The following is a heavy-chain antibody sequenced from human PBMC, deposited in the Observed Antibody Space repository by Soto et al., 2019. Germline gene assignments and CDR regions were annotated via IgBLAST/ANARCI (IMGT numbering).Heavy chain of an antibody. CDR2: IIPLFDAT. CDR3: ARDRSSSWYNGTFYFDS. CDR1: GGTFTTYD. V-gene: IGHV1-69*06. Sequence: QVQLVQSGAEVRKPGSSVKVSCKASGGTFTTYDISWVRQAPGQGLEWMGGIIPLFDATKYAQKFQGRVTITADKCTGTAYMELSSLRTEDTAMYYWARDRSSSWYNGTFYFDSWGQGTLVTVSS. D-gene: IGHD6-19*01. J-gene: IGHJ4*02.